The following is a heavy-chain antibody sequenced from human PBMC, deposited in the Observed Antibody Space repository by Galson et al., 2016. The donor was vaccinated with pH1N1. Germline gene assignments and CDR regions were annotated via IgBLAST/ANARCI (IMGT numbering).Heavy chain of an antibody. CDR1: GFTFNKYG. CDR3: AKVVRGSSWPSFDY. D-gene: IGHD6-13*01. J-gene: IGHJ4*02. Sequence: SLRLSCAASGFTFNKYGMHWVRQAPGKGLGWVAAISYDGSNKYYADSVKGRFTISRDDSKNMLYLQMYSLRAEDTAVYYCAKVVRGSSWPSFDYWGQGTLVTVSS. V-gene: IGHV3-30*18. CDR2: ISYDGSNK.